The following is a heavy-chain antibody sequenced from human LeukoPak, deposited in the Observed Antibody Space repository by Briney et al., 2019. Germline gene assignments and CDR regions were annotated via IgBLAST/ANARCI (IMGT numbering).Heavy chain of an antibody. D-gene: IGHD6-19*01. CDR2: IYYGGST. V-gene: IGHV4-59*01. CDR1: GGSISSYY. Sequence: SETLSLTCTVSGGSISSYYWSWIRQPPGKGLEWIGYIYYGGSTNYNPSLKSRVTISVDTSKNQFSLKLSSVTAADTAVYYCARAYAVAGTFDYWGQGTLVTVSS. J-gene: IGHJ4*02. CDR3: ARAYAVAGTFDY.